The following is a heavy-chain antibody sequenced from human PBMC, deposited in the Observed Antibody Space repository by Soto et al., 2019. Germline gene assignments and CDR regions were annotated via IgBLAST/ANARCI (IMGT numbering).Heavy chain of an antibody. Sequence: ASVKVSCKASGYTFTSYDINWVRQATGQGLEWMGWMNPNSGNTGYAQKFQGRVTMTRNTSISTAYMELSSLRSEDTAVYYCARCRGGVRSTVTTGRDYYYMDVWGKGTTVTVSS. CDR1: GYTFTSYD. V-gene: IGHV1-8*01. CDR2: MNPNSGNT. D-gene: IGHD4-17*01. J-gene: IGHJ6*03. CDR3: ARCRGGVRSTVTTGRDYYYMDV.